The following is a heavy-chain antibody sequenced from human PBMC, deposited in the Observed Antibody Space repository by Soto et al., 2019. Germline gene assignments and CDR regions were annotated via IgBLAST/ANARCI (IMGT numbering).Heavy chain of an antibody. D-gene: IGHD6-13*01. Sequence: SVKVSCKASGGTFSSYTISWVRQAPGQGLEWMGRIIPILGIANYAQKFQGRVTITADKSTSTAYMELSSLRAEDTAVYYCEKIQPSLTGIAAADYWGQGTLVTVSS. V-gene: IGHV1-69*02. J-gene: IGHJ4*02. CDR3: EKIQPSLTGIAAADY. CDR1: GGTFSSYT. CDR2: IIPILGIA.